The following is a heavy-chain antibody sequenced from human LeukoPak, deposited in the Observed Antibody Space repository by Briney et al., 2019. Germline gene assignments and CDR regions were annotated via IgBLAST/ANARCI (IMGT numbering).Heavy chain of an antibody. V-gene: IGHV4-30-4*01. J-gene: IGHJ4*02. CDR1: GGSISSGDYY. CDR3: ARAEVYDDYVFDY. Sequence: SQTLSLTCTVSGGSISSGDYYWSWIRQPPGKGLEWIGYIYYSGSTYYNPSLKSRVTISVDTSKNQFSLKLSSVTAADTAVYYCARAEVYDDYVFDYWGQGTLVTVSS. D-gene: IGHD3-16*01. CDR2: IYYSGST.